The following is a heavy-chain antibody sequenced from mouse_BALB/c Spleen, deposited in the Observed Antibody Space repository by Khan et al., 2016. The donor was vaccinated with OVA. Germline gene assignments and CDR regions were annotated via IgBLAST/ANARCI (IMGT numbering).Heavy chain of an antibody. V-gene: IGHV14-1*02. J-gene: IGHJ3*01. D-gene: IGHD2-1*01. CDR3: ARRGYGNYWFAY. CDR1: GFTIKDYY. Sequence: EVELVESGAELVRPGALVKLSCKASGFTIKDYYILWVKQRPEQGLEWIGWIDPENGNTIYDPKFQAKASITADTSSNTAYLQLSSLTSEDTAVYYCARRGYGNYWFAYWGQGTLVTVSA. CDR2: IDPENGNT.